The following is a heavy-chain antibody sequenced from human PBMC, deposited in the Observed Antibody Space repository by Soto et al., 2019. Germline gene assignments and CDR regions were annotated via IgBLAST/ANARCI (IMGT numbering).Heavy chain of an antibody. CDR2: INHSGST. D-gene: IGHD3-3*01. Sequence: SETLSLTCAVYGGSFSGYYWSWIRQPPGKGLEWIGEINHSGSTNYNPSLKSRVTISVDTSKNQFSLKLSSVTAADTAVYYCARGSGSVSGYIDYWGQGTLVTVSS. CDR1: GGSFSGYY. J-gene: IGHJ4*02. V-gene: IGHV4-34*01. CDR3: ARGSGSVSGYIDY.